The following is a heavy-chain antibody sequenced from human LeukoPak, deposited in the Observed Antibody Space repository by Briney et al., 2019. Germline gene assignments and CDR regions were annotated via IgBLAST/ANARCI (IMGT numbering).Heavy chain of an antibody. CDR3: ARSYYGSESYYTLY. CDR2: IYHSGST. Sequence: SETLSLTCTVSGYSISSGYYWGWIRQPPGKGLEWIGSIYHSGSTYYNPSLKSRVTISVDTSKNQFSLKLSSVTAADTAVYYCARSYYGSESYYTLYWGQGTLVTVSS. D-gene: IGHD3-10*01. V-gene: IGHV4-38-2*02. J-gene: IGHJ4*02. CDR1: GYSISSGYY.